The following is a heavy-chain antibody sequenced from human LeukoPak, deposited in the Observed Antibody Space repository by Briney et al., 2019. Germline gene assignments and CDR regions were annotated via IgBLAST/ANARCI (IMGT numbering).Heavy chain of an antibody. Sequence: GESLKISCKGSGYSFTSYWTSWVRQMPGKGLEWMGRIDPSDSYTNYSPSFQGHVTISADKSISTAYLQWSSLKASDTAMYYCAIMVRGVIYNWFDPWGQGTLVTVSS. CDR2: IDPSDSYT. J-gene: IGHJ5*02. D-gene: IGHD3-10*01. CDR3: AIMVRGVIYNWFDP. V-gene: IGHV5-10-1*01. CDR1: GYSFTSYW.